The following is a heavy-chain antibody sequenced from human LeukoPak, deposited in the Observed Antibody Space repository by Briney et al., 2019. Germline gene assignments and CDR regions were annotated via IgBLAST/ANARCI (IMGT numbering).Heavy chain of an antibody. Sequence: SETLSLTCAVSGGSISSSSYYWGWIRQPPGKGLEWIGSIYYSGSTYYNPSLKSRVTISVDTSKNQFSLKLSSVTAADTAVYYCARLVGLRGSGKNWFDPWGQGTLVTVSS. CDR1: GGSISSSSYY. CDR2: IYYSGST. CDR3: ARLVGLRGSGKNWFDP. V-gene: IGHV4-39*01. D-gene: IGHD3-10*01. J-gene: IGHJ5*02.